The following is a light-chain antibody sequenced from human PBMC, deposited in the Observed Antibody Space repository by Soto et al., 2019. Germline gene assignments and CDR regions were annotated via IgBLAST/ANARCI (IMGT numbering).Light chain of an antibody. CDR1: QSVDSTY. V-gene: IGKV3-20*01. CDR2: GTS. J-gene: IGKJ1*01. Sequence: EIVLTQSPATLSLSPGESATLSCRASQSVDSTYITWYQQKPGQAPRLLIYGTSGRATGIPDRFSGSGSGTDFTLTISRLEPEDFAVYYCQHYDSSRTFGQGTKVDNK. CDR3: QHYDSSRT.